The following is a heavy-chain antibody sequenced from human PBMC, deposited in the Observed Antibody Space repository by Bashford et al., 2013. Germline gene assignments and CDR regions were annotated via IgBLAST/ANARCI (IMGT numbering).Heavy chain of an antibody. D-gene: IGHD6-19*01. CDR3: ATSDNKNHSSGWYVFDY. Sequence: SETLSLTCTVSGGSISSGGYYWSWIRQHPGKGLEWIGYIYYSGSTYYNPSLKSRVTISVDTSKNQFSLKLSSVTAADTAVYYCATSDNKNHSSGWYVFDYWGQGTLVTVSS. CDR1: GGSISSGGYY. J-gene: IGHJ4*02. CDR2: IYYSGST. V-gene: IGHV4-31*03.